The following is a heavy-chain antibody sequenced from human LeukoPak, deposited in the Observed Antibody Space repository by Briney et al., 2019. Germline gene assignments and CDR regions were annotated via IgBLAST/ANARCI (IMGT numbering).Heavy chain of an antibody. V-gene: IGHV4-39*07. CDR2: IYYSGST. Sequence: SETLSLTCTVSGGSISSSSYYWGWIRQPPGKGLEWTGSIYYSGSTYYNPSLKSRVTISVDTSKNQFSLKLSSVTAADTAVYYCARDVRGVSSNFDYWGQGTLVTVSS. CDR3: ARDVRGVSSNFDY. D-gene: IGHD3-10*02. CDR1: GGSISSSSYY. J-gene: IGHJ4*02.